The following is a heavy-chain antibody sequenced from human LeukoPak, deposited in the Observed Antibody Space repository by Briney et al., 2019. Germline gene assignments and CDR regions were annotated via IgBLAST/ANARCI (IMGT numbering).Heavy chain of an antibody. J-gene: IGHJ6*02. V-gene: IGHV1-46*01. Sequence: GASVKVSCKASGYTFTSYYMHWVRQAPGQGLEWMGIINPGGGSTSYAQKFQGRVTMTRDTSTSTVYMELSSLRSEDTAVYYCARDLLSRAGLGGSWYTRSYYYYGMDVWGQGTTVTVSS. D-gene: IGHD6-13*01. CDR3: ARDLLSRAGLGGSWYTRSYYYYGMDV. CDR1: GYTFTSYY. CDR2: INPGGGST.